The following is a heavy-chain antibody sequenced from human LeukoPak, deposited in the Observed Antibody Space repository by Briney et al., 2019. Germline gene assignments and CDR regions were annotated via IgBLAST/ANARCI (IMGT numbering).Heavy chain of an antibody. V-gene: IGHV3-33*05. CDR1: GFSLSSYG. Sequence: GRSLRLSCAASGFSLSSYGMNWVRQAPGTGLEWVGGIKFDGIQEFYADSVKGRFTVSKDTSKNTLHLQMDSLRAEDTAVYYCASGSLGHYYDSSGYEYWGQGTLVTVSS. CDR3: ASGSLGHYYDSSGYEY. CDR2: IKFDGIQE. D-gene: IGHD3-22*01. J-gene: IGHJ4*02.